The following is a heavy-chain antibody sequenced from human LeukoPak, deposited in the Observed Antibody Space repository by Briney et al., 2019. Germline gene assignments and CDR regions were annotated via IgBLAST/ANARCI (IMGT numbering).Heavy chain of an antibody. CDR1: GFTFCIYA. J-gene: IGHJ4*02. V-gene: IGHV3-23*01. Sequence: PGGSLRLSCAASGFTFCIYAVSWVRQAPGKGLEWVSSISGSGGSTYSADSVKGRFTISRDNSKNTLYLQMNSLRAEDTALYYCAKDRSCTNDICHGDFDYWGQGTLVTVSS. D-gene: IGHD2-8*01. CDR2: ISGSGGST. CDR3: AKDRSCTNDICHGDFDY.